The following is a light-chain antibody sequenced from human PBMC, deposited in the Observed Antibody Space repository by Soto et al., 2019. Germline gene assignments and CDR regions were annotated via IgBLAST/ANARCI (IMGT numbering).Light chain of an antibody. V-gene: IGLV1-40*01. Sequence: QSALTQPPSVSGAPGQRVTISCTGSKSDIGAGYDVHWYQQFPGAAPKLLIYGNTNRPSGVPDRFSGSRSGTSASLAITGLQAEDEGDYFCQSFDSSLSCYVFGTGTKVTVL. CDR2: GNT. CDR1: KSDIGAGYD. CDR3: QSFDSSLSCYV. J-gene: IGLJ1*01.